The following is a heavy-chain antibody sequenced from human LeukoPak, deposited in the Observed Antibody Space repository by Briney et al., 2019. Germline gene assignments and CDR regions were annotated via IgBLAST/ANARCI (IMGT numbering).Heavy chain of an antibody. V-gene: IGHV4-34*01. CDR2: INHSGST. CDR3: ARVLGYGVDY. CDR1: GGSFSSYY. J-gene: IGHJ4*02. D-gene: IGHD4-17*01. Sequence: SETMSLTCAVYGGSFSSYYWSWIRQPPGKGLEWIGEINHSGSTNYNPSLKSRVTISVDTSKNQFSLKLSSVTAADTAVYYCARVLGYGVDYWGQGTLVTVSS.